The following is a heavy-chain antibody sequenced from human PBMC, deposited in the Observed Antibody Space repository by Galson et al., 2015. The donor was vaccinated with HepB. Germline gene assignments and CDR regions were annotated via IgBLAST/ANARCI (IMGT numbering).Heavy chain of an antibody. CDR2: ISSDGSDK. D-gene: IGHD6-19*01. CDR1: GFTFSNCD. J-gene: IGHJ3*02. CDR3: AKFAYSGGYYETVFDI. V-gene: IGHV3-30*18. Sequence: SLRLSCAASGFTFSNCDIHWVRQAPGKGLECVAVISSDGSDKYYADSVKGRFTISRDNSKNTLYLQMNSLRPEDTAVYYCAKFAYSGGYYETVFDIWGQGTLVTVSS.